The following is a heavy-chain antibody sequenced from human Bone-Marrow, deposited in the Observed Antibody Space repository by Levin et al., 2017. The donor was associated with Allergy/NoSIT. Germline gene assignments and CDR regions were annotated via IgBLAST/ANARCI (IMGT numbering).Heavy chain of an antibody. CDR2: VYYSGST. CDR1: GDSFNSGSFY. CDR3: ARGLLGDLSLETYYFDY. J-gene: IGHJ4*02. Sequence: PSETLSLTCTVSGDSFNSGSFYWTWIRQHPGKGLEWIGCVYYSGSTFYNPSLRSRLTISLDTSKNQFSLRLSSVTAADTAIYYCARGLLGDLSLETYYFDYWGQGTLLTVSS. D-gene: IGHD3-16*02. V-gene: IGHV4-31*03.